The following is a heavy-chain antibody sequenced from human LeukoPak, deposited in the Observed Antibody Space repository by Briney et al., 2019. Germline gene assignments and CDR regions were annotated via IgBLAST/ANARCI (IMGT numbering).Heavy chain of an antibody. CDR3: ARPVVAATTPDTFDI. CDR2: ISSGGRTI. Sequence: GGSLRLSCAASGFTFSDYYVSWIRQAPGKGLEWVSYISSGGRTIYYADSVKGRFTMSRDNAKNSLYLQMNSLRAEDTAVYYCARPVVAATTPDTFDIWGQGTMVTVSS. CDR1: GFTFSDYY. D-gene: IGHD2-15*01. J-gene: IGHJ3*02. V-gene: IGHV3-11*04.